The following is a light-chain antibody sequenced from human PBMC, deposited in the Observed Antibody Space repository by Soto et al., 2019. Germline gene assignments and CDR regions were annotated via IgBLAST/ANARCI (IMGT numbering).Light chain of an antibody. V-gene: IGKV1-33*01. CDR2: DAS. CDR3: QQYDGLPT. Sequence: DMRMTQSPSSLSAAVGDRVTITFQASQDISNYLNWYQQKPGKAPKVLIYDASNLGTGVPSRFSGSGSGTDFTFSISSLQPEDVATYYCQQYDGLPTFGQGTRLEI. CDR1: QDISNY. J-gene: IGKJ5*01.